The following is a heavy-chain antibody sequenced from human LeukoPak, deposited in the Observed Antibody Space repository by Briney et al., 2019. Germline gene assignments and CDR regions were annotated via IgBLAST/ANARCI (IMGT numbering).Heavy chain of an antibody. V-gene: IGHV4-39*01. CDR3: ARPYSGSYHYFDY. Sequence: SETLFLTCTVSGGSISSSSYYWGWIRQPPGKGLEWIGSIYYSGSTYYNPSLKSRVTISVDTSKNQFSLKLSSVTAADTAVYYCARPYSGSYHYFDYWGQGTLVTVSS. CDR1: GGSISSSSYY. CDR2: IYYSGST. D-gene: IGHD1-26*01. J-gene: IGHJ4*02.